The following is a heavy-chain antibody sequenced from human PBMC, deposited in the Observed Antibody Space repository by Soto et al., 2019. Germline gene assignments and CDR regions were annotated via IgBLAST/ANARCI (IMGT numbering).Heavy chain of an antibody. Sequence: PSETVSLTCTGFGGAVSIGDYLWSWIRQRPGKGLEWIGYIHDSGNTYYNPSLKSRVTISLDTSKKQFSLKVTSMTAAETAVYFCARARGGDSGDYASLFDRWGQGKLVTVSS. CDR2: IHDSGNT. D-gene: IGHD4-17*01. J-gene: IGHJ5*02. CDR1: GGAVSIGDYL. CDR3: ARARGGDSGDYASLFDR. V-gene: IGHV4-30-4*01.